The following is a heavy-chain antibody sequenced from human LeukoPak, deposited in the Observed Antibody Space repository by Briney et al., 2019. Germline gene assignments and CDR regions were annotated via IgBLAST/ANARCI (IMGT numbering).Heavy chain of an antibody. D-gene: IGHD4-17*01. Sequence: PGGSLRLSCAASGFTFSTYSMNWVRQAPGKGLESVSSISSSSTYIYYADSVRGRFTISRDNSKNTLYLQMNSLRAEDTAVYYCAREGVRSGQYYYYYMDVWGKGTTVTVSS. J-gene: IGHJ6*03. CDR3: AREGVRSGQYYYYYMDV. CDR1: GFTFSTYS. CDR2: ISSSSTYI. V-gene: IGHV3-21*01.